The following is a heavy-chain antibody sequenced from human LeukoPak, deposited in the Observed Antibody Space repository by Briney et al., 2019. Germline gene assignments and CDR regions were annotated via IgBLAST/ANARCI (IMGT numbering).Heavy chain of an antibody. CDR3: ARDYYYGSGSYYSY. CDR1: GFTFSSYW. D-gene: IGHD3-10*01. V-gene: IGHV3-74*01. Sequence: GGSLRLSCAASGFTFSSYWMHWVRQAPGKGPVWVSRINSDGSSTSYADSVKGRFTISRGNAKNTLYLQMNSLRAEDTAVYYCARDYYYGSGSYYSYWGQGTLVTVSS. CDR2: INSDGSST. J-gene: IGHJ4*02.